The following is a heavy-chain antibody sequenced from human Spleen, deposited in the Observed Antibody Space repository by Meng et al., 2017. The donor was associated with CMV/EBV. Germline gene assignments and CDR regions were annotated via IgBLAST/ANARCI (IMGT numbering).Heavy chain of an antibody. D-gene: IGHD1-26*01. CDR3: ARDGAVGALDY. Sequence: SCKASGFTFTSYYMHWVRQAPGQGLEWMGIINPSGGDTSYAQKFQGRVTMTSDTSTSTVYMELSNLRSEDTAVYYCARDGAVGALDYWGQGTLVTVSS. V-gene: IGHV1-46*01. CDR2: INPSGGDT. CDR1: GFTFTSYY. J-gene: IGHJ4*02.